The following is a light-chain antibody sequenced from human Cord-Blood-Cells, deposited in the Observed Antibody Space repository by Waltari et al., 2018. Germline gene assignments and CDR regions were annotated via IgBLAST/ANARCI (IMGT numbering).Light chain of an antibody. J-gene: IGKJ4*01. CDR2: GAS. CDR3: QQYNNWPRT. Sequence: IVMTQSPATLSVSPGERATLSCRASQSVSSNLAWYQQKPGQAPRLLIYGASTRATGIPARFSGSGSGTEFTLTISSLQSEDFAVYYCQQYNNWPRTVGGGTKVEIK. V-gene: IGKV3-15*01. CDR1: QSVSSN.